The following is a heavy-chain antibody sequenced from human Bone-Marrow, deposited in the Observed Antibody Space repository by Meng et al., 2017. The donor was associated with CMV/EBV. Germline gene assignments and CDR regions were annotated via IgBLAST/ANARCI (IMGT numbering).Heavy chain of an antibody. V-gene: IGHV3-74*01. CDR2: INSDASST. Sequence: GESLQISCAVSGFTFSSYWMHWVRQAPGKGLVWVSRINSDASSTSYADSVKGRFTISRDNAKNTLYLQMNSLRAEDTAVYYCARGPYCSSTSCYTGLYYYYYGMDVWGQGTTVTVSS. D-gene: IGHD2-2*02. CDR3: ARGPYCSSTSCYTGLYYYYYGMDV. J-gene: IGHJ6*02. CDR1: GFTFSSYW.